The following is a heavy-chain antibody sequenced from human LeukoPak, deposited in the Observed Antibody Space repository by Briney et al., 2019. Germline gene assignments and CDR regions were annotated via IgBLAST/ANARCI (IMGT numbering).Heavy chain of an antibody. CDR1: GNYW. CDR2: INSDGSWT. CDR3: ARGPNSNWSGLDF. J-gene: IGHJ4*02. D-gene: IGHD6-6*01. Sequence: GSLRLSCAASGNYWMHWVRQAPGKGLVWVSHINSDGSWTSYADSVKGRFTISKDNAKNTVYLQVNNLRAEDTAVYYCARGPNSNWSGLDFWGQGTLLTVSS. V-gene: IGHV3-74*01.